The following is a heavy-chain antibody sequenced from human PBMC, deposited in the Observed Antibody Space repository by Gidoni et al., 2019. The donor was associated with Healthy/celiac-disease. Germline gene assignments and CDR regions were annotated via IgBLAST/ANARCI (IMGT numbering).Heavy chain of an antibody. CDR3: ARDVADTYYDILTGQFDY. V-gene: IGHV4-39*07. D-gene: IGHD3-9*01. Sequence: QLQLQESGPGLVKPSETLSLTCTVSGGSISSSSYYWGWIRQPPGKGLEWIGSIYYSGSTYYNPSLKSRVTISVDTSKNQFSLKLSSVTAADTAVYYCARDVADTYYDILTGQFDYWGQGTLVTVSS. CDR2: IYYSGST. CDR1: GGSISSSSYY. J-gene: IGHJ4*02.